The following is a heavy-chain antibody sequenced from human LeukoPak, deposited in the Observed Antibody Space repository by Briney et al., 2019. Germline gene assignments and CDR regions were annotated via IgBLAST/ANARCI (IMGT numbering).Heavy chain of an antibody. CDR2: IWYDGSNK. Sequence: GGSLRLSCAASGLTFSSYGMHWVRQAPGKGLEWVAVIWYDGSNKYYADSVKGRFTTSRDNSKNTLYLQVSSLRADDTAVYYCARDMGTTRLDLWGQGTLVTVSS. D-gene: IGHD1-1*01. CDR3: ARDMGTTRLDL. V-gene: IGHV3-33*01. CDR1: GLTFSSYG. J-gene: IGHJ5*02.